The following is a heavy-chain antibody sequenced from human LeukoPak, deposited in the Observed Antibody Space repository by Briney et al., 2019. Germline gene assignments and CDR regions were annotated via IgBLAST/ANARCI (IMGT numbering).Heavy chain of an antibody. D-gene: IGHD6-13*01. J-gene: IGHJ4*02. CDR3: AKGLRGSSYDY. CDR1: GFTFNNFA. V-gene: IGHV3-23*01. CDR2: ISGSGGNT. Sequence: GASLRLSRAASGFTFNNFAMSWVRQAPGKGLEWVSGISGSGGNTHYADSVKGRFTISRDNSKNTLYLQMNSLRAEDTAVYYCAKGLRGSSYDYWGQGTLVTVSS.